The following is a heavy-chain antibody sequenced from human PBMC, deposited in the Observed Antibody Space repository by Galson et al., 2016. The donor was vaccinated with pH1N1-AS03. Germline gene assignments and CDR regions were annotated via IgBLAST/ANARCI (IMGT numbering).Heavy chain of an antibody. V-gene: IGHV3-23*01. Sequence: SLRLSCAASSGYVMNWVRQAPGKGLEWVSGISVSGSDTYYVDSVKGRFTISRDNSKNTLFLQMDSLRAEDTALYNCTAGHYTNFWGQGTLVTVSS. CDR2: ISVSGSDT. J-gene: IGHJ4*01. CDR3: TAGHYTNF. D-gene: IGHD3-3*01. CDR1: SGYV.